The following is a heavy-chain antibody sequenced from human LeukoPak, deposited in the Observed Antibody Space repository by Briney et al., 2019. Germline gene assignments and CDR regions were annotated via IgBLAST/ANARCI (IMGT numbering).Heavy chain of an antibody. D-gene: IGHD1-7*01. CDR2: IYYIGST. Sequence: PSETLSLTCTVSGGSISSYYWSWIRQPPGKGLEWIGYIYYIGSTYYNPSLKSRVTISIDASKNHFSLKLSSVTAADTAVYYCARCMTGTTYILDYWGQGTLVTVSS. CDR1: GGSISSYY. CDR3: ARCMTGTTYILDY. V-gene: IGHV4-59*01. J-gene: IGHJ4*02.